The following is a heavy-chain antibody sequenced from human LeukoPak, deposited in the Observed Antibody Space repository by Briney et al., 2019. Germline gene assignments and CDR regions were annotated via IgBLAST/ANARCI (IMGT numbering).Heavy chain of an antibody. D-gene: IGHD1-14*01. CDR2: IIPILGIA. J-gene: IGHJ4*02. CDR1: GGTFSSYA. V-gene: IGHV1-69*04. CDR3: AFLTGYCDQQGY. Sequence: GASVKVSCKASGGTFSSYAISWVRQAPGQGLEWMGRIIPILGIANYAQKFQGRVTITADKSTSTAYMELSSLRSDDTAVYYCAFLTGYCDQQGYWGQGTLVTVSS.